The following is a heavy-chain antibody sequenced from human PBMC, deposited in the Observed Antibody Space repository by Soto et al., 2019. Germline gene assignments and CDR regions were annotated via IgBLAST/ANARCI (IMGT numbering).Heavy chain of an antibody. Sequence: GALRLSCAASGFTFSSYAMIWVRQAQGKGLEWVSAISGSGGSTYYADSVKGRFTISRDNSKNTLYLQMNSLRAEDTAVYYCAKDPRIYSSSWNWFDPWGQGTLVTVSS. CDR3: AKDPRIYSSSWNWFDP. J-gene: IGHJ5*02. D-gene: IGHD6-13*01. V-gene: IGHV3-23*01. CDR2: ISGSGGST. CDR1: GFTFSSYA.